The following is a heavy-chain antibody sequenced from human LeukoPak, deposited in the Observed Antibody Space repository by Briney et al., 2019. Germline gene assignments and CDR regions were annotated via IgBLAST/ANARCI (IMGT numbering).Heavy chain of an antibody. CDR2: IKQDGSPK. V-gene: IGHV3-7*01. Sequence: GGSLRLSCAASGFTSAGYWMTWVRQAPGKGLEWVASIKQDGSPKKYLDPVRGRFTISGDNAKNSVYLQMNSLTAEDTAVYYCAKLARGDGFDLWGQGAKVTVSS. J-gene: IGHJ3*01. CDR3: AKLARGDGFDL. CDR1: GFTSAGYW.